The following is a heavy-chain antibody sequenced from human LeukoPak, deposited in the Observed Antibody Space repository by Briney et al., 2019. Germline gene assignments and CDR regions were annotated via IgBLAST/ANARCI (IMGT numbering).Heavy chain of an antibody. V-gene: IGHV3-49*03. CDR3: TRDVVVAAIEAFDI. CDR1: GFTFGDYA. CDR2: IRSKAYGGTT. D-gene: IGHD2-15*01. Sequence: GGSLRLSCTASGFTFGDYAMSWFRQAPGKGLEWVGFIRSKAYGGTTEYAASVKGRFTISRDDSKSIAYLQMNSLKTEDTAVYYCTRDVVVAAIEAFDIWGQGTMVTVSS. J-gene: IGHJ3*02.